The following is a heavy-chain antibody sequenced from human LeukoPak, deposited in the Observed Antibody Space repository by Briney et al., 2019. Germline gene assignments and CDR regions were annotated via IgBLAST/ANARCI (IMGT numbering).Heavy chain of an antibody. CDR1: GFTFDDHA. J-gene: IGHJ3*02. CDR2: ISGDGGST. Sequence: PGGSLRLSCAASGFTFDDHAMHWVRHAPGKGLEWVSLISGDGGSTYYADSVKGRFTISRDNSKNSLYLQMNSLRTEDTALYYCAKEGIAVAGGAFDIWGQGTMVTVSS. V-gene: IGHV3-43*02. CDR3: AKEGIAVAGGAFDI. D-gene: IGHD6-19*01.